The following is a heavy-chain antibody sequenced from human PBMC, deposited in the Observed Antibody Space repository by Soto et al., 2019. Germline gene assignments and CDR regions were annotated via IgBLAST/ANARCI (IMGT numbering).Heavy chain of an antibody. CDR2: VSGSGSTT. Sequence: EVQLLESGGGLVQPGGSLRLSCAASGFSFTTYAMGWVRQAPGKGLEWVSAVSGSGSTTYYADSVKGRFIISRNNAKTTAYLYMNSLRAEDTAVYYCARDARYYDSGGYYDYWGQGTLVTVSS. CDR3: ARDARYYDSGGYYDY. D-gene: IGHD3-22*01. V-gene: IGHV3-23*01. J-gene: IGHJ4*02. CDR1: GFSFTTYA.